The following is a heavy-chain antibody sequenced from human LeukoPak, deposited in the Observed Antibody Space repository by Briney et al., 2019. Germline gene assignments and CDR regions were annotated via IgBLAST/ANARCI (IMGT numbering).Heavy chain of an antibody. CDR1: GFTFSTYS. J-gene: IGHJ4*02. D-gene: IGHD2-15*01. CDR3: ARDPQYCSGGSCYSFDY. Sequence: GGSLRLSCAASGFTFSTYSMNWVRQAPGKGLEWVSSIISSSSYIYYADSVKGRFTISRDNAKNSLYLQMNSLRAEDTAVYYCARDPQYCSGGSCYSFDYWGQETLVTVSS. V-gene: IGHV3-21*01. CDR2: IISSSSYI.